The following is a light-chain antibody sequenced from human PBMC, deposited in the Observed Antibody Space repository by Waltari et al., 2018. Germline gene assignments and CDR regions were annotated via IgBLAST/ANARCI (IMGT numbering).Light chain of an antibody. CDR1: ALPKQH. CDR3: QSDSSGLSVV. Sequence: SYELTQPPSVSVSSGQMARITCSGDALPKQHAYWYQQKAGQAPVLMIYKDTERPSGIPERFSGSSSGTTVTLTISGVQAEDEGDYYCQSDSSGLSVVFGGGTKLTVL. CDR2: KDT. J-gene: IGLJ2*01. V-gene: IGLV3-25*03.